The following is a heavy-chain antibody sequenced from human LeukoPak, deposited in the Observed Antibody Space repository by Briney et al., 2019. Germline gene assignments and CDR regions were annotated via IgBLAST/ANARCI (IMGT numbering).Heavy chain of an antibody. V-gene: IGHV3-21*01. J-gene: IGHJ6*03. CDR3: ARDQYYYMDV. CDR1: GFTFSSYS. CDR2: ISSSSYI. Sequence: GGSLRLSCAASGFTFSSYSMNWVRQAPGKGLEWVSPISSSSYIYYADSVKGRFTISRDNAKNSLYLQMNGLRAEDTAVYYCARDQYYYMDVWGKGTTVTVSS.